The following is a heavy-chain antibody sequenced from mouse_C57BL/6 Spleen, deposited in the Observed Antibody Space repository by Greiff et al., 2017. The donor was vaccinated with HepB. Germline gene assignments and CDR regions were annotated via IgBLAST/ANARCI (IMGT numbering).Heavy chain of an antibody. D-gene: IGHD2-12*01. Sequence: QVQLQQPGAELVMPGASVKLSCKASGYTFTSYWMHWVKQRPGQGLEWIGEIDPSDSYTNYNQKFKGKSTLTVDKSSSTAYMQLSSLTSEDSAVYYCASRHYSPYYFDYWGQGTTLTVSS. CDR3: ASRHYSPYYFDY. CDR2: IDPSDSYT. CDR1: GYTFTSYW. V-gene: IGHV1-69*01. J-gene: IGHJ2*01.